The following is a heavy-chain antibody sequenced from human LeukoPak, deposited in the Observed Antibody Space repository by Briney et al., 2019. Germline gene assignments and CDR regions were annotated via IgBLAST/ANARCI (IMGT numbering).Heavy chain of an antibody. Sequence: LSLTCTVSGYSISSGYYWGWIRQPPGKGLEWVSYISSSGSTIYYADSVKGRFTISRDNAKNSLYLQMNSLRAEDTAVYYCARVEYYGSGSYYTLDYWGQGTLVTVSS. CDR2: ISSSGSTI. J-gene: IGHJ4*02. CDR1: GYSISSGYY. V-gene: IGHV3-11*01. CDR3: ARVEYYGSGSYYTLDY. D-gene: IGHD3-10*01.